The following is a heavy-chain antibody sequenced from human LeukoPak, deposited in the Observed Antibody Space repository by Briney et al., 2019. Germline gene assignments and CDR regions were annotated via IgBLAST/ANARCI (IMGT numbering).Heavy chain of an antibody. CDR1: GYTXTGYY. Sequence: ASVKVSCTASGYTXTGYYMHGVRQAPGQGLEWMGWTNPNSDFTNFAQNFQGRVTMTSDTSISTAYMELSRMRSDDTAVYYCARAISGGSPITASDYWGQGTLVTVSS. V-gene: IGHV1-2*02. CDR2: TNPNSDFT. J-gene: IGHJ4*02. D-gene: IGHD2-15*01. CDR3: ARAISGGSPITASDY.